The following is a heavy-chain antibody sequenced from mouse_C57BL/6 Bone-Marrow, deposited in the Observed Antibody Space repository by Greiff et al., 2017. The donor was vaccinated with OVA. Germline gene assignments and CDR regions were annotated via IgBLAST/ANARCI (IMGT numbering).Heavy chain of an antibody. J-gene: IGHJ1*03. CDR2: IYPSSGNT. D-gene: IGHD2-2*01. CDR1: GYTFTSYG. CDR3: AKEVLVRLRLGYWYGDV. V-gene: IGHV1-81*01. Sequence: QVQLQQSGAELARPGASVKLSCKASGYTFTSYGISWVKQRTGQGLEWIGEIYPSSGNTYYHEKFKGKATLTADKSSSTAYMEIRSLTSEDSAVYVGAKEVLVRLRLGYWYGDVWGRGNTVTVTA.